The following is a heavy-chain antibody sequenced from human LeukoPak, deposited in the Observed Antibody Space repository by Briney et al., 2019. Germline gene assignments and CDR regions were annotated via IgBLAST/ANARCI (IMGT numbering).Heavy chain of an antibody. Sequence: GGSLRLSCAASGITVSNNCFSWVRQAPGKGLEWVSSISSSSLYIYYTDSVKGRFTIFRDNAKDSVYLQMNSLRAEDTAVYYCTRDITNGASPGDYWGQGTLVTVSS. D-gene: IGHD4-17*01. V-gene: IGHV3-21*01. CDR2: ISSSSLYI. CDR1: GITVSNNC. J-gene: IGHJ4*02. CDR3: TRDITNGASPGDY.